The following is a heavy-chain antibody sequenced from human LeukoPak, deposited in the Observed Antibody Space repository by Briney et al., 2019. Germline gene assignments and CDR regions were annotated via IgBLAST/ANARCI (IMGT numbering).Heavy chain of an antibody. V-gene: IGHV4-39*01. Sequence: SETLSLTCTVSGDSISSSNSYWGWIRQPPGKGLEWIGSIYYSGSTYYNPSLKSRVTISVDTSKNQFSLKLSSVTAADTAVYYCARMGMGVYCSSTSCHAFDIWGQGTMVTVSS. CDR2: IYYSGST. CDR1: GDSISSSNSY. J-gene: IGHJ3*02. D-gene: IGHD2-2*01. CDR3: ARMGMGVYCSSTSCHAFDI.